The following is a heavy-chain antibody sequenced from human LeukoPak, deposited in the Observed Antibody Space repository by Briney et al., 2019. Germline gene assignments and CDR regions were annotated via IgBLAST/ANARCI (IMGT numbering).Heavy chain of an antibody. V-gene: IGHV4-34*01. CDR1: GGSFSGYY. D-gene: IGHD3-9*01. J-gene: IGHJ3*02. Sequence: PETLSLTCAVYGGSFSGYYWSWIRQPPGKGLEWIGEINHSGSTNYNPSLESRVTISVDTSKNQFSLKLSSVTAADTAVYYCARVGYGYDILTGYAHDAFDIWGQGTMVTVSS. CDR3: ARVGYGYDILTGYAHDAFDI. CDR2: INHSGST.